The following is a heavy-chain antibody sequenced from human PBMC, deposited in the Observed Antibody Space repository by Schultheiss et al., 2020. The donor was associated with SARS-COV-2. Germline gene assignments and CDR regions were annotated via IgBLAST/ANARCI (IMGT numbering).Heavy chain of an antibody. D-gene: IGHD3-10*01. CDR2: IYYSGST. CDR3: AKDRTGITMVRGVMWEFRIGAFDI. CDR1: GGSISSYY. V-gene: IGHV4-59*01. Sequence: QTLSLTCTVSGGSISSYYWSWIRQPPGKGLEWIGYIYYSGSTNYNPSLKSRVTISVDTSKNQFSLKLSSVTAADTAVYYCAKDRTGITMVRGVMWEFRIGAFDIWGQGTMVTVSS. J-gene: IGHJ3*02.